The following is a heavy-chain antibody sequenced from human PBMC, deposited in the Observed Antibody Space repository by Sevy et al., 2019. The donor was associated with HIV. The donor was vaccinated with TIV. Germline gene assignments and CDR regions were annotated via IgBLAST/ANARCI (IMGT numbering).Heavy chain of an antibody. CDR2: ISWNSRNV. D-gene: IGHD2-21*01. CDR3: AKDINRGCDGINCYPYYYYFYGLDV. V-gene: IGHV3-9*01. Sequence: GGSLRLSCAASGIPFNDHALHWVRQVPGKGLEWVSGISWNSRNVGYADSVKGRFTISRDNANHFLYLEMNSLRPEDTAFYYCAKDINRGCDGINCYPYYYYFYGLDVWGQGTTVTVSS. CDR1: GIPFNDHA. J-gene: IGHJ6*02.